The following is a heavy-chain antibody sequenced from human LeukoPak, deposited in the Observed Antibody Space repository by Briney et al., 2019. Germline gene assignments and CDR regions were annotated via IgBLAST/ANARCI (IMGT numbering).Heavy chain of an antibody. D-gene: IGHD1-26*01. V-gene: IGHV4-39*01. CDR3: ARLTPYSGSPLGDY. J-gene: IGHJ4*02. Sequence: SETLPLTCTVSGGSISSSSNFWGWIRQPPGKGLEWIGSISYSGSTYYNPSLKSRVTISVDTSKNQFSLKLSSVTAADTAVYYCARLTPYSGSPLGDYWGQGTLVTVSS. CDR1: GGSISSSSNF. CDR2: ISYSGST.